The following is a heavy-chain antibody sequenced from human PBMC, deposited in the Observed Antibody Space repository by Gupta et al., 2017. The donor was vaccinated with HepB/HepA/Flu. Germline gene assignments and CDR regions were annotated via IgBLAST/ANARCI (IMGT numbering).Heavy chain of an antibody. J-gene: IGHJ4*02. CDR3: ARQAGASGDFLDY. CDR2: IFQTGTT. CDR1: GGSINPTDHF. D-gene: IGHD1-26*01. V-gene: IGHV4-39*01. Sequence: QLQLRESGPGLVKPSETLSLTCTVSGGSINPTDHFWAWIRRPPGKGFEWIGSIFQTGTTYYDPFLKSRVTISIDTSKSHFTLSLNSVTAADTAVYYCARQAGASGDFLDYWGQGTLVIVSS.